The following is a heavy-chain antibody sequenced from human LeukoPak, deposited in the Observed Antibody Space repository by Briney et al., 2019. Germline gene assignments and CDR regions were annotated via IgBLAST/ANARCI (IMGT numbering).Heavy chain of an antibody. Sequence: ASVKVSCKASGYTFTSYDINWVRQATGQGLEWMGWMNPNSGNTGYAQKFQGRVTMTRNTSISTAYMELSSLRSEDTTVYYCARSTSQRYYYYYYMDVWGKGTTVTVSS. D-gene: IGHD5/OR15-5a*01. J-gene: IGHJ6*03. CDR1: GYTFTSYD. CDR3: ARSTSQRYYYYYYMDV. V-gene: IGHV1-8*01. CDR2: MNPNSGNT.